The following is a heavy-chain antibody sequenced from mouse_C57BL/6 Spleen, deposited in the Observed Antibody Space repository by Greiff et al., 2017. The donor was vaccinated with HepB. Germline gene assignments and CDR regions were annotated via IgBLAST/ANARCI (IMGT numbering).Heavy chain of an antibody. CDR2: ISDGGSYT. CDR1: GFTFSSYA. V-gene: IGHV5-4*01. Sequence: EVQLVESGGGLVKPGGSLKLSCAASGFTFSSYAMSWVRQTPEKRLEWVATISDGGSYTYYPDNVKGRFTISRDNAKNNLYLQMSHLKSEDTAMYYCARDHYSNYGGFAYWGQGTLVTVSA. D-gene: IGHD2-5*01. J-gene: IGHJ3*01. CDR3: ARDHYSNYGGFAY.